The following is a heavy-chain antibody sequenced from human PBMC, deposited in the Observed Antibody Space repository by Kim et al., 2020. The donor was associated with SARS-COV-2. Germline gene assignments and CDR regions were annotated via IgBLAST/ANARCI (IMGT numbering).Heavy chain of an antibody. D-gene: IGHD3-22*01. J-gene: IGHJ4*02. CDR2: IRSKGNSYAT. Sequence: GGSLRLSCAASGFTFSGSAMHWVRQASGKGLEWVCRIRSKGNSYATAYAASVKVRFTIPRDDSKNTAYLQMNSLKTEDRAVYYCTTSLVVADYWGQGTLVTVSA. V-gene: IGHV3-73*01. CDR3: TTSLVVADY. CDR1: GFTFSGSA.